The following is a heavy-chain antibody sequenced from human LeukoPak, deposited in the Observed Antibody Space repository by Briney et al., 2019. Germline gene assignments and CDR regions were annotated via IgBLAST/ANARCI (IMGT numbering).Heavy chain of an antibody. J-gene: IGHJ4*02. CDR3: ARGRYCGGDCYYFDY. CDR2: ISSSSSYI. Sequence: ETLSLTCAVSGYSISNGYYWVWIRQPPGKGLEWVSSISSSSSYIYYADSVKGRFTISRDNAKNSPYLQMNSLRAEDTAVYYCARGRYCGGDCYYFDYWGQGTLVTVSS. CDR1: GYSISNGYY. V-gene: IGHV3-21*01. D-gene: IGHD2-21*02.